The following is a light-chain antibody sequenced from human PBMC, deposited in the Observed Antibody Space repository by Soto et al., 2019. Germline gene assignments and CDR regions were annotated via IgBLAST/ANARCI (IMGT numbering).Light chain of an antibody. J-gene: IGKJ1*01. V-gene: IGKV4-1*01. CDR1: HSVLYTSNNKSS. Sequence: DIVMTQSPDSLAVSLGERATINCKSSHSVLYTSNNKSSLAWYQQQPGQPPKLLIYWASTRQSGVPDRVIGSGSGTAFTLTISSLQAEEVAVYDWLQYNGTPWTFGQGTKVEVK. CDR2: WAS. CDR3: LQYNGTPWT.